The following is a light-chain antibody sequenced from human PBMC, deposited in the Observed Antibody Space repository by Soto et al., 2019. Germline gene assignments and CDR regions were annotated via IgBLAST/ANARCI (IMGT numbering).Light chain of an antibody. CDR3: QKYNSAPLS. V-gene: IGKV1-27*01. CDR2: AAS. J-gene: IGKJ4*01. Sequence: DIQMTQSPSSLSASLGDRVTITCRASQGIGFDLAWFQQKPGNVPKLLIYAASTLQSGVPSRFSGSGSGTDFTLTISSLQPEDVATYYCQKYNSAPLSFGGGTKVEIK. CDR1: QGIGFD.